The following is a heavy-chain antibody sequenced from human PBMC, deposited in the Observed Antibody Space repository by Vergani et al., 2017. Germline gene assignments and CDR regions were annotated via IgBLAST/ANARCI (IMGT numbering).Heavy chain of an antibody. CDR1: GFSFNTYG. D-gene: IGHD4-17*01. CDR3: AKYGRETSDYGYFDY. V-gene: IGHV3-30*02. Sequence: QVQLVVSGGGVVQPAGSLRLYCATSGFSFNTYGAQWVRQAPGKGLVWVAFIGYDGRIKCNVDSVKGRFTISRATSKTTLSMQMRSVRADDSAVYYCAKYGRETSDYGYFDYWGQGTLVTVSS. J-gene: IGHJ4*02. CDR2: IGYDGRIK.